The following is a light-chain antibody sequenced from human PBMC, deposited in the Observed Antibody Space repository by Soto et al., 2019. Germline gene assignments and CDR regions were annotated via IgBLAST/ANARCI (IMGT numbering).Light chain of an antibody. CDR1: RSVSSSY. Sequence: EIVLTQSPGTLSLSPGERATLSCRASRSVSSSYLAWYQQKPGQAPRLLIYDASNRATGIPARFSGSGSGTDFTLTISSLEPEDFAVYYCQQRSNWTFGQGTKVDIK. CDR3: QQRSNWT. CDR2: DAS. V-gene: IGKV3-11*01. J-gene: IGKJ1*01.